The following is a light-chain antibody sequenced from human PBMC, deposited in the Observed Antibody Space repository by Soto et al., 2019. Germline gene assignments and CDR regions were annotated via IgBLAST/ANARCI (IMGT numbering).Light chain of an antibody. CDR1: SSDVGGYSQ. V-gene: IGLV2-14*01. CDR2: DVS. CDR3: SSFTSSSTVV. Sequence: QSALTQPASVSGSPGQSITISRTGASSDVGGYSQVSWYQQHPGKAPRLMIYDVSNRPSGVSNRFSGSKSGNTASLTISGLQVEDEADFYCSSFTSSSTVVFGGGTKLTVL. J-gene: IGLJ3*02.